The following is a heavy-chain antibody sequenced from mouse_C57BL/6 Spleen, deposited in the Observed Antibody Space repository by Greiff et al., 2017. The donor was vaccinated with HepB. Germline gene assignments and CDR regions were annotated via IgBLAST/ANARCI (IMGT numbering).Heavy chain of an antibody. CDR2: ISSGGSYT. D-gene: IGHD1-1*01. V-gene: IGHV5-6*01. Sequence: EVQVVESGGDLVKPGGSLKLSCAASGFTFSSYGMSWVRQTPDKRLEWVATISSGGSYTYYPDSVKGRFTISRDNAKNTLYLQMSSLKSEDTAMYYCARNYGSWGTWFAYWGQGTLVTVSA. J-gene: IGHJ3*01. CDR3: ARNYGSWGTWFAY. CDR1: GFTFSSYG.